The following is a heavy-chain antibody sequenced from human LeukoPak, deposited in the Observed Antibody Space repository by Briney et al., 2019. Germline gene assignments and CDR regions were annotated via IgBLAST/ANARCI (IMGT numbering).Heavy chain of an antibody. J-gene: IGHJ4*02. Sequence: SETLSLTCAVSGGSISSSNWWSWVRQPPGKGLEWIGEIYHSGSTYYNPSLKSRVTISIDTSKNQFSLKLSSVTAADTAVYYCARVPGDRVPFDYWGQGTLVTVSS. V-gene: IGHV4-4*02. CDR3: ARVPGDRVPFDY. CDR2: IYHSGST. D-gene: IGHD7-27*01. CDR1: GGSISSSNW.